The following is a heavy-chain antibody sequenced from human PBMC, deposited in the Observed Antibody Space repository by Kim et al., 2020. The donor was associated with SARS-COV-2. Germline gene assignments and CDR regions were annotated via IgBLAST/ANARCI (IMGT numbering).Heavy chain of an antibody. CDR3: VRDLTTVTNNYYYYGMDV. J-gene: IGHJ6*02. D-gene: IGHD4-17*01. Sequence: ASVKVSCKASGYTFTSYYMHWVRQAPGQGLEWMGIINASGGSTSYAQKFQGRVTMTRDTSTSTVYMELSSLRSEDTAVYYCVRDLTTVTNNYYYYGMDVWGQGTTVTVSS. V-gene: IGHV1-46*01. CDR1: GYTFTSYY. CDR2: INASGGST.